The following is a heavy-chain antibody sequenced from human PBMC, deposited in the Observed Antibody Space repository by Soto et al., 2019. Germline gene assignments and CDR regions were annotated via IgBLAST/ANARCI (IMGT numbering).Heavy chain of an antibody. J-gene: IGHJ6*02. V-gene: IGHV3-30*18. Sequence: QVQLVESGGGVVQPGRSLRLSCVASGFTFSSSGMHWVRQAPGKGLEWLAVISYDSTHKYYEDSVRGRFTISRDNSENTLYPQMNSLRTEDTAVYHCVKSGGRGLDPSGWGDGLDVWGQGTTVTVSS. CDR3: VKSGGRGLDPSGWGDGLDV. D-gene: IGHD3-10*01. CDR1: GFTFSSSG. CDR2: ISYDSTHK.